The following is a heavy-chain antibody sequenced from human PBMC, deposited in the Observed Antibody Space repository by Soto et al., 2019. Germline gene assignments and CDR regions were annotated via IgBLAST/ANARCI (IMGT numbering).Heavy chain of an antibody. D-gene: IGHD1-1*01. Sequence: GGSLRLSCAVSGFTFSDYWMSWVRQAPGKGLEWVANIKQDGNEKYYVDSVKGRFTISRDNSKNTLYLQMNSLRAEDTAVYYCAKGDEPHTTGTTFDYWGQGTLVTVSS. V-gene: IGHV3-7*03. CDR1: GFTFSDYW. J-gene: IGHJ4*02. CDR2: IKQDGNEK. CDR3: AKGDEPHTTGTTFDY.